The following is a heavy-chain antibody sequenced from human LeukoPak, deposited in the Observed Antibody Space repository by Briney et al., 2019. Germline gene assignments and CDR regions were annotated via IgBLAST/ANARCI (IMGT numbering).Heavy chain of an antibody. J-gene: IGHJ6*03. CDR3: ARRWNYGRNYYIDV. CDR2: INDSGRT. CDR1: GGSFSNYY. Sequence: SETLSLTCAVYGGSFSNYYWSWIRQPPGKGLEWIGEINDSGRTNYNPSLMSRVTVSVDTSKNQFSLRVTSVTATDTAVYYCARRWNYGRNYYIDVWGKGATVSVSS. V-gene: IGHV4-34*01. D-gene: IGHD1-7*01.